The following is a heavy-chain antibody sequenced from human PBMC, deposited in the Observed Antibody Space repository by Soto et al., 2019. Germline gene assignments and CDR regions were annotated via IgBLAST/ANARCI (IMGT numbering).Heavy chain of an antibody. CDR1: GYTFTSYD. D-gene: IGHD1-26*01. CDR2: MNPNSGNT. J-gene: IGHJ4*02. Sequence: QVQLVQSGAEVKKPGASVKVSCKASGYTFTSYDINWVRQATGQGLEWMGWMNPNSGNTGYAQKFQGRVTMTRKTSISTAYRELSSLRSDDTPVYFCARSTRYYDIDYWGQGALVTVSS. CDR3: ARSTRYYDIDY. V-gene: IGHV1-8*01.